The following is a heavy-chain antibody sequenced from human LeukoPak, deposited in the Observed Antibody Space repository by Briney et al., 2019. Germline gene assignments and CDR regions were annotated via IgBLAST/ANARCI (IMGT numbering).Heavy chain of an antibody. Sequence: GGSLRLSGAASGFTFSSYAMSWVRQAPGKGLEWVSAISGSGGSTYYADSVKGRFTISRDNSKNTLYLQMNSLRAEDTAVYYCAKDNYYDSSGYYHYWGQGTLVTVSS. CDR3: AKDNYYDSSGYYHY. CDR1: GFTFSSYA. J-gene: IGHJ4*02. CDR2: ISGSGGST. V-gene: IGHV3-23*01. D-gene: IGHD3-22*01.